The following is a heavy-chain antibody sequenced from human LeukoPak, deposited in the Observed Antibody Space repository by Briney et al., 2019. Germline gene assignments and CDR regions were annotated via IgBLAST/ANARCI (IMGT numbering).Heavy chain of an antibody. CDR3: ARVRGWEDNYFDY. CDR1: GYTFTGYY. Sequence: ASVKVSCKASGYTFTGYYLHWVRQAPGQGLEWMGWINPISGGTYYAQKFQGRVTMTRDTSISTAYMELSRLRSDDTAVYYCARVRGWEDNYFDYWGQGTLVTVSS. J-gene: IGHJ4*02. V-gene: IGHV1-2*02. CDR2: INPISGGT. D-gene: IGHD1-26*01.